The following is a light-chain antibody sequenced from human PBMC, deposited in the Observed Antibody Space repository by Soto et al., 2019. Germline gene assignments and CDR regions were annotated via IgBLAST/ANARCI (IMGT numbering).Light chain of an antibody. J-gene: IGLJ1*01. Sequence: QLVLTQSPSASASLRASVKLTCTLSSGHSSYAIAWHQQQPEKGPRYLMKLNSDGSHSKGDGIPDRFSGSSSGAERYLTISSLQSEDEADYYCQTWGTGIQVFGTGTKLTVL. CDR2: LNSDGSH. CDR3: QTWGTGIQV. CDR1: SGHSSYA. V-gene: IGLV4-69*01.